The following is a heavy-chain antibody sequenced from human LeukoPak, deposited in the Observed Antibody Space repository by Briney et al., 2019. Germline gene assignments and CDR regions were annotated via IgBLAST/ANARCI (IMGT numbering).Heavy chain of an antibody. CDR3: ARCVYYGSGSSSSTHHYCGMDV. V-gene: IGHV7-4-1*02. J-gene: IGHJ6*02. Sequence: ASVKVSCKASGYTFTSYAMNWVRQAPGQGLEWMGWINTNTGNPTYAQGFTGRFVFSLDTSVSTAYLQISSLKAEDTAVYYCARCVYYGSGSSSSTHHYCGMDVWGQGTTVTVSS. CDR2: INTNTGNP. D-gene: IGHD3-10*01. CDR1: GYTFTSYA.